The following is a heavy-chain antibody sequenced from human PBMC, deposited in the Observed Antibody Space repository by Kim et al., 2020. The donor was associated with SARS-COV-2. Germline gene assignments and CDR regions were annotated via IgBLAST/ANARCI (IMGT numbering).Heavy chain of an antibody. J-gene: IGHJ6*02. CDR2: TSGSGEST. V-gene: IGHV3-23*01. CDR1: GFTFRNYA. D-gene: IGHD6-13*01. Sequence: GGSLRLSCAASGFTFRNYAMSWVRQAPGKGLEWVLGTSGSGESTYYAVSVRGRFTISRDNSKNTMYLQMNSLRAEDTALYYCAKESGIAPDYYYYYGMDVWGQGTTVTVSS. CDR3: AKESGIAPDYYYYYGMDV.